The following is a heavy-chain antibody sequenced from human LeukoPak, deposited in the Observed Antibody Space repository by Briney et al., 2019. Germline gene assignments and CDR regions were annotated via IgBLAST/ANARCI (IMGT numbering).Heavy chain of an antibody. CDR2: IRSKANSYAT. CDR3: ATLTGPRTFDY. D-gene: IGHD1-20*01. V-gene: IGHV3-73*01. CDR1: GFTFSGSA. Sequence: PGGSLRLSCAASGFTFSGSAMHWVRQASGKGLEWVGRIRSKANSYATAYAASVKGRFTISRDDSKNTAYLQMDSLRADDTALYYCATLTGPRTFDYWGQGTLVTVSS. J-gene: IGHJ4*02.